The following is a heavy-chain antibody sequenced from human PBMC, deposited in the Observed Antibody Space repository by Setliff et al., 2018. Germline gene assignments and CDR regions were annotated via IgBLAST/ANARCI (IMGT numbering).Heavy chain of an antibody. J-gene: IGHJ3*02. D-gene: IGHD3-16*01. V-gene: IGHV4-61*09. CDR2: IYTSGST. CDR3: ARDPGGRVETWGLYLDAFDI. Sequence: KASETLSLTCTVSGGSISSGSYYWSWIRQPAGKGLEWIGHIYTSGSTNYNPSLKSRVTISVDTSKNQFSLKLSSVTAADTAVYYCARDPGGRVETWGLYLDAFDIWGQGTMVTVSS. CDR1: GGSISSGSYY.